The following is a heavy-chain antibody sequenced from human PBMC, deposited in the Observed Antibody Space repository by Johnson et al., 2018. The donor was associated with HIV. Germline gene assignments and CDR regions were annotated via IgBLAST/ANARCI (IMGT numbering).Heavy chain of an antibody. CDR3: ARGGAYCGGDCYHAFDI. Sequence: GLEYVSAISNNGGSTYYANSVKGRFTISRDNSKNTLYLQMNSLRAEDTALYYCARGGAYCGGDCYHAFDIWGQGTMVTVSS. D-gene: IGHD2-21*02. V-gene: IGHV3-64*01. CDR2: ISNNGGST. J-gene: IGHJ3*02.